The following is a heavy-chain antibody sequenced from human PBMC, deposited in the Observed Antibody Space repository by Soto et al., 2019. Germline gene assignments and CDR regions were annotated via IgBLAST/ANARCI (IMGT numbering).Heavy chain of an antibody. D-gene: IGHD3-22*01. CDR1: GFSLSNNG. V-gene: IGHV3-30*18. J-gene: IGHJ6*02. CDR3: AKGGSGNYLTYYYYYGMDV. Sequence: QVQLVESGGGVVQPGRSLRLSCAASGFSLSNNGMHWVRQAPGKGLERVAVISYDGNNKYYADSVKGRFTISRDNSKNTVYLEMNKLRAEDTAMYYCAKGGSGNYLTYYYYYGMDVWGQGTTVTVSS. CDR2: ISYDGNNK.